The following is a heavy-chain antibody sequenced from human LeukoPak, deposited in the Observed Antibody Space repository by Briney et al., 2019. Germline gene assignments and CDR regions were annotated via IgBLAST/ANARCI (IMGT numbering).Heavy chain of an antibody. J-gene: IGHJ6*03. CDR2: INQDGSEK. Sequence: PGGSLRLSCVTSGITFSSYWMSWVRQAPGKGLEWVANINQDGSEKYYVDSVKGRFTISRDSAKNSLFLQMNSLRADDTAVYYCARDHAFSYYYYYMDVWGKGTTVTVSS. V-gene: IGHV3-7*01. CDR3: ARDHAFSYYYYYMDV. D-gene: IGHD3-3*01. CDR1: GITFSSYW.